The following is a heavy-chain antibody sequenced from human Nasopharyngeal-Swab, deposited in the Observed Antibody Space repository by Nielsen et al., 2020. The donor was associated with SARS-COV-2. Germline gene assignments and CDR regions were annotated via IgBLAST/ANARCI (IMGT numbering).Heavy chain of an antibody. CDR3: ARDSKPGGGYYSLYYYNYYGMDV. Sequence: WIRQPPGKGLEWVANIKKDGSEKYYVDSVKGRFTISRDNAKSSLYLQMNSLRAEDTAVYYCARDSKPGGGYYSLYYYNYYGMDVWGQGTTVTVSS. V-gene: IGHV3-7*01. D-gene: IGHD3-22*01. CDR2: IKKDGSEK. J-gene: IGHJ6*02.